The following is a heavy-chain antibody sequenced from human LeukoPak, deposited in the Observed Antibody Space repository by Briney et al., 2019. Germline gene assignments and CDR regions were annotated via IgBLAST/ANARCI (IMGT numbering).Heavy chain of an antibody. J-gene: IGHJ3*02. V-gene: IGHV5-51*01. D-gene: IGHD3-22*01. CDR2: IYPDDSET. CDR3: AGQAYGSHFDAFDI. Sequence: PGESLKISCKASGYRITTDYIGWVRQMPGKGLEWMGIIYPDDSETNYSPSFQGQVSMSVDKSITTAYLQWSSLKASDTAIYYCAGQAYGSHFDAFDIWGQGTMVTVSS. CDR1: GYRITTDY.